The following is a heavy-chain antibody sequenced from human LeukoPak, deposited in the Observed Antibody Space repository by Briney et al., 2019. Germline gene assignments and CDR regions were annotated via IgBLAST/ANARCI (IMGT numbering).Heavy chain of an antibody. V-gene: IGHV5-51*01. CDR3: ARLPLFLGTSFDAFDI. D-gene: IGHD3-3*01. CDR2: IYPGDSDT. Sequence: GESLKISCKGSGYSFTSYWIGWVRQMPGKGLEWMGIIYPGDSDTRYRPSFQGQVTISADKSISTAYLQWSSLTASDTAMYYCARLPLFLGTSFDAFDIWGQGTMVTVSS. J-gene: IGHJ3*02. CDR1: GYSFTSYW.